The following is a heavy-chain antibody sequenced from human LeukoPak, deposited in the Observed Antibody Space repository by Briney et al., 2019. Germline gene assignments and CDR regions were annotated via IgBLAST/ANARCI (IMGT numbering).Heavy chain of an antibody. J-gene: IGHJ5*02. D-gene: IGHD5-12*01. Sequence: PGGSLRLSCAASGFTLSSYGMHGVRQPQGEGLEWVAVISHDGSKKYSAESVKGRLTISRDNSNSTLYLHISGLRDEDTAVYYCARGYSHNSGGWLDPWGQGTLVTVSS. CDR2: ISHDGSKK. V-gene: IGHV3-30*03. CDR3: ARGYSHNSGGWLDP. CDR1: GFTLSSYG.